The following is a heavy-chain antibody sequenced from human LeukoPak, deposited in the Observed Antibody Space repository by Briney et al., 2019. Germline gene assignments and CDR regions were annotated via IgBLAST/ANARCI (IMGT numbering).Heavy chain of an antibody. D-gene: IGHD6-13*01. CDR2: IYYSGST. Sequence: PSETLSLTCTVSGGSISSYYWSWIRQPPGKGLEWIGYIYYSGSTNYNPSLKSRVTISVDTSKNQFSLKLSSVTAADTAVYYCARAVSGYSSSWYLDYWGQGTLVTVSS. V-gene: IGHV4-59*01. CDR1: GGSISSYY. CDR3: ARAVSGYSSSWYLDY. J-gene: IGHJ4*02.